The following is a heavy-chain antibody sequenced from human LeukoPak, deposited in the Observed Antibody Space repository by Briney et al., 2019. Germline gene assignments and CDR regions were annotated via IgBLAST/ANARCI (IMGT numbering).Heavy chain of an antibody. J-gene: IGHJ5*02. CDR3: ARDTTAADLADYGVYGGWFDP. Sequence: SVKVSCKASGGTFSSYAISWVRQAPGQGLEWMGGIIPIFGTANYAQKFQGRVTITADKSTSTAYMELSSLRSEDTAVYYCARDTTAADLADYGVYGGWFDPWGQGTLVTVSS. CDR2: IIPIFGTA. D-gene: IGHD4-17*01. V-gene: IGHV1-69*06. CDR1: GGTFSSYA.